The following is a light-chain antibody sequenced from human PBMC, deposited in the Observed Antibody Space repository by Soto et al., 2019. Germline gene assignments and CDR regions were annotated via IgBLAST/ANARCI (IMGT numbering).Light chain of an antibody. J-gene: IGKJ1*01. V-gene: IGKV3-15*01. CDR1: QSVSNN. CDR2: GAS. CDR3: QQYHHAGST. Sequence: IVMTQSPATLSVSPGGRASHSCRASQSVSNNLDWYQQKPGQAPRLLIYGASTRAAGIPGRFSGSGSGTEFTLVISSLQSDDCAVYYCQQYHHAGSTFGQGTKVEI.